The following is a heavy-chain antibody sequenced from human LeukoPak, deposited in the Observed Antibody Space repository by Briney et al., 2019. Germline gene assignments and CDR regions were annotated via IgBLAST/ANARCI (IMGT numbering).Heavy chain of an antibody. J-gene: IGHJ6*03. D-gene: IGHD4/OR15-4a*01. CDR1: GFTFSTYA. V-gene: IGHV3-23*01. CDR2: IGGGGRDT. Sequence: GGSLRLSCAASGFTFSTYAMSWVRQAPGKGLEWLSTIGGGGRDTFYADSVKGRFTVSRDNSKNTLYLQMSSLRAEDTAVYFCAKNRGANYYNYYMDVWGKGTTVTVSS. CDR3: AKNRGANYYNYYMDV.